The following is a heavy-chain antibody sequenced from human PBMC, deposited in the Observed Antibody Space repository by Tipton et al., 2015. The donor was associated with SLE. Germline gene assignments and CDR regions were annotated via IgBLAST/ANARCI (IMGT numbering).Heavy chain of an antibody. D-gene: IGHD1-1*01. V-gene: IGHV4-59*02. CDR1: GDSVKSRY. Sequence: TLSLTCTVSGDSVKSRYWIWVRQPAGRGLEWLAYRFHDGNINYNPPLTTRLTMSVDTSRDQFSLTLNSVTAADTGIYYCARGREWNWSPYYMDVWGKGTTATVSS. J-gene: IGHJ6*03. CDR2: RFHDGNI. CDR3: ARGREWNWSPYYMDV.